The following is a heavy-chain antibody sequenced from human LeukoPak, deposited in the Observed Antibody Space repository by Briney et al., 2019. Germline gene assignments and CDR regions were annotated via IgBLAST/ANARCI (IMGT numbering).Heavy chain of an antibody. CDR2: IRYDGSNK. CDR1: GFTFSSYA. CDR3: AKAGWRGVVVAIAFDI. V-gene: IGHV3-30*02. J-gene: IGHJ3*02. D-gene: IGHD1-26*01. Sequence: GGSLRLSCAASGFTFSSYAMHWVRQAPGKGLEWVAFIRYDGSNKYYADSVKGRFTISRDNSKNTLYLQMNSLRAEDTAVYYCAKAGWRGVVVAIAFDIWGQGTMVTVSS.